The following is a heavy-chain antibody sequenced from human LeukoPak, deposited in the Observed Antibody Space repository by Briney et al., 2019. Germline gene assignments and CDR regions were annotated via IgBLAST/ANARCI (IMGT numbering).Heavy chain of an antibody. CDR2: ISTDGSSA. CDR1: GFSFSNYW. J-gene: IGHJ4*02. V-gene: IGHV3-74*01. CDR3: ARAPQFPPKGGFDY. Sequence: TGGSLRLSCAASGFSFSNYWMHWVRQAPGKGLVWVSRISTDGSSASHADSVKGRFTISRDNAKNTLYLQMNSLRAEDTAMYYCARAPQFPPKGGFDYWGQGILVTVSS. D-gene: IGHD5-24*01.